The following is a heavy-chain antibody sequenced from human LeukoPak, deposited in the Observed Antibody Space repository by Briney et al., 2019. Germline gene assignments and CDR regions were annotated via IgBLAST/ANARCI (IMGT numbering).Heavy chain of an antibody. CDR2: IYHSGST. Sequence: ASETLSLTCAVYGGSFSGYYWSWIRQPPGKGLEWIGSIYHSGSTYYNSSLKSRVTISVDTSKNQFSLKLSSVTAADTAVYYCAKGYCSSITCYDDRGAFDYWGQGTLVTVSS. V-gene: IGHV4-34*01. D-gene: IGHD2-2*01. J-gene: IGHJ4*02. CDR1: GGSFSGYY. CDR3: AKGYCSSITCYDDRGAFDY.